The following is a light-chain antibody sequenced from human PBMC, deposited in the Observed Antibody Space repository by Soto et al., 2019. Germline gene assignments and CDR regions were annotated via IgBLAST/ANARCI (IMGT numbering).Light chain of an antibody. CDR2: LNSDGSH. J-gene: IGLJ2*01. Sequence: QPVLTQSPSASASLGASVNLTCTLSSGHSSYAIAWHQQQPEKGPRYLLKLNSDGSHTKGDGIPDRFSGSTSGAERYLTISSLHAEDEADYYCQTGGTLGVVLGGGTQLTVL. V-gene: IGLV4-69*01. CDR1: SGHSSYA. CDR3: QTGGTLGVV.